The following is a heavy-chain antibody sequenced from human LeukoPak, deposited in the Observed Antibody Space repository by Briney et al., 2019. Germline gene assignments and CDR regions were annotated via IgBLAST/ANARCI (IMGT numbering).Heavy chain of an antibody. V-gene: IGHV3-74*01. D-gene: IGHD2-21*01. CDR2: IKNDGSGI. CDR1: GFNFVNTW. CDR3: ARERGVSHPFDY. J-gene: IGHJ4*02. Sequence: GGSLRLSCAASGFNFVNTWMHWVCQAPGKGLVWVARIKNDGSGIIYADSVEGRFTISRDNSRNTLYLQMNSLRAEDTAVYYCARERGVSHPFDYWGQGTLVTVSS.